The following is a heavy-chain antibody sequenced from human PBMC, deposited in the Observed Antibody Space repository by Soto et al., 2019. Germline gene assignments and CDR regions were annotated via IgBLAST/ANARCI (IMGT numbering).Heavy chain of an antibody. CDR3: ARTRRGTKYYYDSSGHGYDTNWFDP. Sequence: GASVKVSCKGSGYTFTGYYMHWVGQAPGQGVGGVGWVNPNSGGTNYAQKFQGWVTMTRDTSISTAYMELSRLRSDDTDVYYSARTRRGTKYYYDSSGHGYDTNWFDPWGQGTLVTVSS. V-gene: IGHV1-2*04. CDR1: GYTFTGYY. D-gene: IGHD3-22*01. CDR2: VNPNSGGT. J-gene: IGHJ5*02.